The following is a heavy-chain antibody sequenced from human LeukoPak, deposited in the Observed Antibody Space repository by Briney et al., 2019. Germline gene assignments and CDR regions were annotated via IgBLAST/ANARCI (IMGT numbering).Heavy chain of an antibody. V-gene: IGHV3-33*01. CDR3: ARGRSSITSHAFDI. Sequence: PGRSLRLSCAASGFTFSSYGMHWVRQAPGKGLEWVAVIWYDGSNKYYADSVKGRFTISRDNSKNTLYLQMNSLRAEDTAVYYCARGRSSITSHAFDIWGQGTMVTVSS. CDR1: GFTFSSYG. J-gene: IGHJ3*02. D-gene: IGHD2-2*01. CDR2: IWYDGSNK.